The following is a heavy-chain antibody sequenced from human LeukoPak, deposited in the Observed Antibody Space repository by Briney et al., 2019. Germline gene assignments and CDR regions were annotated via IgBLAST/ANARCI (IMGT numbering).Heavy chain of an antibody. Sequence: GGSLRLSCAASGFTFSSYIMNWVRQAPGKGLEWVASISRNSTYIHYADSVKGRFTISRDNARNSLFLQVNSLRAEDTAIYYCASDEGNYFDYWGLGTLVTVSS. CDR2: ISRNSTYI. J-gene: IGHJ4*02. CDR3: ASDEGNYFDY. V-gene: IGHV3-21*01. CDR1: GFTFSSYI.